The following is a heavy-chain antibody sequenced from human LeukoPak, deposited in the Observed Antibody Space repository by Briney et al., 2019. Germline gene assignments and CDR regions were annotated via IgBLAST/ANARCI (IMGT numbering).Heavy chain of an antibody. J-gene: IGHJ6*02. D-gene: IGHD3-10*01. CDR1: GYTFISYD. CDR2: MNPNSGNT. Sequence: ASVKVSCKASGYTFISYDINWVRQATGQGLEWMGWMNPNSGNTGYAQKFQGRVTMTRNTSITTAYMELSSLRSEDTAVYYCARRQALWLGELAGMDVWGQGTTVTVSS. CDR3: ARRQALWLGELAGMDV. V-gene: IGHV1-8*01.